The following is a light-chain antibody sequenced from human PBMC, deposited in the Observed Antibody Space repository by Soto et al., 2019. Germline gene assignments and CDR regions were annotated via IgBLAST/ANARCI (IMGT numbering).Light chain of an antibody. Sequence: QSVLTQAPSASGTPGQRVTISCSGRSSNIGSNTVSWYQQVPGTAPKLLIYSNDQRPSGVPDRFSGSKSGTSASLAIGGLQSEDEADYYCAAWDGSLNGWVFGGGTKLTVL. V-gene: IGLV1-44*01. J-gene: IGLJ2*01. CDR2: SND. CDR3: AAWDGSLNGWV. CDR1: SSNIGSNT.